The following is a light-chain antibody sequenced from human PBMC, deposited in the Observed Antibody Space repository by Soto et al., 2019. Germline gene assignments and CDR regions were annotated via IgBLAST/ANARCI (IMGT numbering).Light chain of an antibody. CDR2: ATS. J-gene: IGKJ2*01. Sequence: IVLTQSPGTLSLSPGERATLSCRASQGVSSSYLAWYQHRPGQAPRLLIYATSTRATGIPDRFSGSGSGTDFTLTVGRLEPEDFAVYYCQQYGTSFTFGQGTKLEIK. CDR1: QGVSSSY. V-gene: IGKV3-20*01. CDR3: QQYGTSFT.